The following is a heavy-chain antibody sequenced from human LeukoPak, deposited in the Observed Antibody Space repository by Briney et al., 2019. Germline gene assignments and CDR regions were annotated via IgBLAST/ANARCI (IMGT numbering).Heavy chain of an antibody. V-gene: IGHV4-59*01. CDR3: ARGGSYYAY. CDR1: GGSISSYY. Sequence: PSETLSLTCTVPGGSISSYYWSWIRQPPGKGLEWIGYIYYSGSTNYNPSLKSRVTISVDTSKNQFSLKLSSVTAADTAVYYCARGGSYYAYWGQGTLVTVSS. J-gene: IGHJ4*02. D-gene: IGHD1-26*01. CDR2: IYYSGST.